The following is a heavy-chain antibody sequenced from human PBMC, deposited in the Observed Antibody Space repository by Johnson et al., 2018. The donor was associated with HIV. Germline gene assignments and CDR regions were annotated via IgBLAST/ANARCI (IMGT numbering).Heavy chain of an antibody. CDR1: GFTFNSYG. D-gene: IGHD1-7*01. V-gene: IGHV3-23*04. Sequence: VQLVESGGGLVQPGGSLRLSCAASGFTFNSYGMHWVRQAPGKGLEWVAGISGSGASKYHADSVRGRFTISRDNSKNTVYLQMNSLRVEDTAVYFCARDSVRELELPDGFDIWGQGTMVTVSS. CDR2: ISGSGASK. CDR3: ARDSVRELELPDGFDI. J-gene: IGHJ3*02.